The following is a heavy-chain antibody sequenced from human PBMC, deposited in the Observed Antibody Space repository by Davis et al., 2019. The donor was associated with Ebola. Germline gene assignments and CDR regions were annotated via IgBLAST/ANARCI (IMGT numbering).Heavy chain of an antibody. CDR3: ARGDVLRYFDWLDY. D-gene: IGHD3-9*01. CDR2: IIPVVDTK. Sequence: SVKVSCKTSGGTFTNYAVNWVRQAPGQGLEWMGRIIPVVDTKDYAQKFQGRVTLTADKATNTAYMELSGLRFDDTAVYYCARGDVLRYFDWLDYWGQGTLVTVSS. J-gene: IGHJ4*02. V-gene: IGHV1-69*04. CDR1: GGTFTNYA.